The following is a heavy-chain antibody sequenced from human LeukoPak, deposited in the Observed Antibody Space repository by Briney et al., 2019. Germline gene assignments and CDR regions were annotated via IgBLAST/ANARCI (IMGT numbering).Heavy chain of an antibody. CDR1: GYTFTGYY. J-gene: IGHJ4*02. Sequence: ASVKVSCKASGYTFTGYYMHWVRQAPGQGLEWMGRINPNSGGTNYVQKFQGRVTMTRDTSISTAYMELSRLRSDDTAVYYCASFRSSGMYYFDYWGQGTLVTVSS. V-gene: IGHV1-2*06. CDR3: ASFRSSGMYYFDY. D-gene: IGHD3-3*01. CDR2: INPNSGGT.